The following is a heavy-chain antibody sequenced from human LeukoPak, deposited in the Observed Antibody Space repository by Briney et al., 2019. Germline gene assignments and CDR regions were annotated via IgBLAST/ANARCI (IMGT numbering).Heavy chain of an antibody. V-gene: IGHV1-2*06. D-gene: IGHD3-22*01. CDR3: ARDLPESYYYDSSGYSFQH. Sequence: ASVKVSCKASGYTFTGYYMHWVRQAPGQGLEWMGRINPNSGGTNYAQKFQGRVTMTRDTPISTAYMELSRLRSDDTAVYYCARDLPESYYYDSSGYSFQHWGQGTLVTVSS. CDR2: INPNSGGT. CDR1: GYTFTGYY. J-gene: IGHJ1*01.